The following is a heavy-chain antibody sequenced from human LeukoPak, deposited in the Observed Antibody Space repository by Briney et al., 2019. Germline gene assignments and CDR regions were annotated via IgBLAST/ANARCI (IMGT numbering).Heavy chain of an antibody. V-gene: IGHV4-59*01. CDR3: ARHYYHTSGSYSFDY. CDR2: IYSSGST. J-gene: IGHJ4*02. CDR1: GGSISSYY. Sequence: SETLCLTCTVSGGSISSYYWSWIRQPPGKGLEWIGYIYSSGSTNYNPSLDSRVTISVDTSKNQFSLKLSSVTAADTAVYYCARHYYHTSGSYSFDYWGQGTLVTVSS. D-gene: IGHD3-22*01.